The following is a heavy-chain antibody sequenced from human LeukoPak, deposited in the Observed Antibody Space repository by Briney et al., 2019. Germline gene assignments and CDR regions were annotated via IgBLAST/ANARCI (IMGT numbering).Heavy chain of an antibody. CDR1: GFTVSSNY. V-gene: IGHV3-66*01. CDR3: ARDARILTGYYHPIYYYYGMDV. D-gene: IGHD3-9*01. CDR2: IYSGGST. Sequence: PWGSLRLSCAASGFTVSSNYMSWVRQAPGKGLEWVSVIYSGGSTYYADSVKGRFTISRDNSKNTLYLQMNSLRAEDTAVYYCARDARILTGYYHPIYYYYGMDVWGQGTTVTVSS. J-gene: IGHJ6*02.